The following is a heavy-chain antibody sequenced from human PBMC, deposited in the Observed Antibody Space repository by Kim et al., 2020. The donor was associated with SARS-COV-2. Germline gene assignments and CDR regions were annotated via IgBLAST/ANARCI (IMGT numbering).Heavy chain of an antibody. D-gene: IGHD2-15*01. Sequence: KGRLNISRDNSKNTLYLQMNSLRAEDTAVYYCAKASYCSGGSYEEKCFDYWGQGTLVTVSS. J-gene: IGHJ4*02. CDR3: AKASYCSGGSYEEKCFDY. V-gene: IGHV3-23*01.